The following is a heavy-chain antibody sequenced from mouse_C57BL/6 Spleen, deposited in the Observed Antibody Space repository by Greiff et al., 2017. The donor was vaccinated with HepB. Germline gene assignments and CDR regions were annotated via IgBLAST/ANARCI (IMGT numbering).Heavy chain of an antibody. D-gene: IGHD2-5*01. Sequence: VQLQQSGAELVKPGASVKLSCKASGYTFPSYWMHWVKQRPGQGLEWIGMIHPNSGSTNYNEKFKSKATLTVDKSSSTAYMQLSSLTSEDSAVYYCARYYSNYVGYFDYWGQGTTLTVSS. CDR2: IHPNSGST. CDR3: ARYYSNYVGYFDY. J-gene: IGHJ2*01. V-gene: IGHV1-64*01. CDR1: GYTFPSYW.